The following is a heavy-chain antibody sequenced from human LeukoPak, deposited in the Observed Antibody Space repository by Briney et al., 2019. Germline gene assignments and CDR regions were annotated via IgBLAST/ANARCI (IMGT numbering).Heavy chain of an antibody. CDR3: ARGGRGSSGPLDY. Sequence: GGSLRLSCAASGFTVSSNYMSWVRQAPGKGLEWVSVIYSGGSTYYADSVKGRFTISRDNSKNTLYLQMNSLRAEDTAVYYCARGGRGSSGPLDYWGQGTLVTVSS. CDR1: GFTVSSNY. J-gene: IGHJ4*02. D-gene: IGHD6-6*01. CDR2: IYSGGST. V-gene: IGHV3-66*01.